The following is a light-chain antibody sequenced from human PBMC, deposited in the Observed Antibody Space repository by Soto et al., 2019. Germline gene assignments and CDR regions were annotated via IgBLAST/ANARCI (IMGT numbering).Light chain of an antibody. CDR1: QDISNY. CDR3: QQFDNLPYT. J-gene: IGKJ2*01. CDR2: DAS. V-gene: IGKV1-33*01. Sequence: DVQMTQSPSSLSASVGDRVTITYQANQDISNYLNWYQQKPGKAPKVLIYDASILETGVPSRFSGSGSGTDFTFTISSLQPEDIATYYCQQFDNLPYTFGQGTKVDI.